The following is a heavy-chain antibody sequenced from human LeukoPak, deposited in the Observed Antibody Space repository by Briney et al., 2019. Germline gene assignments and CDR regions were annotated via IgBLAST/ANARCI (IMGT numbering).Heavy chain of an antibody. D-gene: IGHD3-22*01. V-gene: IGHV1-18*01. Sequence: GASVKVSCKASGYTFTSYGISWVRQAPGQGLEWMGWISAYNGNTNYAQKLQGRVTMTTDTSTSTAYMELRSLRSDDTAVYYCARDRRYYYDSSGHTPGGYWGQGTLVTVSS. CDR1: GYTFTSYG. CDR2: ISAYNGNT. J-gene: IGHJ4*02. CDR3: ARDRRYYYDSSGHTPGGY.